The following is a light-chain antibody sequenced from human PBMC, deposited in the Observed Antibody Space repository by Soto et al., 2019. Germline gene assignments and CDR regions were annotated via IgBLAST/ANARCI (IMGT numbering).Light chain of an antibody. V-gene: IGKV3-15*01. CDR2: DAS. CDR3: QQYNNWPRT. CDR1: QSVSTN. Sequence: ETVMTQSAAALSVSVGERVTLSCRASQSVSTNLAWYQQRPGQAPRLLIHDASTRATGVPDRISGSGSGTDFTLTISSLQSEDFAIYHCQQYNNWPRTFGRGTKLEIK. J-gene: IGKJ2*01.